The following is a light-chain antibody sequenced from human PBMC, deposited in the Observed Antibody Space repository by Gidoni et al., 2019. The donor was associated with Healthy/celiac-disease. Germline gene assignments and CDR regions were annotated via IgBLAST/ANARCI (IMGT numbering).Light chain of an antibody. J-gene: IGLJ3*02. CDR2: YKSDSDK. CDR1: SGINGGTYR. CDR3: IIWHSSAWV. Sequence: QAVLPQPSSLSASPGASASLTCTLRSGINGGTYRIFWYQQKPGSPPQYLLRYKSDSDKQQGSGVPSRFSGSKDASANAGILLISGLQSEDEADYYCIIWHSSAWVFGGGTKLTVL. V-gene: IGLV5-45*02.